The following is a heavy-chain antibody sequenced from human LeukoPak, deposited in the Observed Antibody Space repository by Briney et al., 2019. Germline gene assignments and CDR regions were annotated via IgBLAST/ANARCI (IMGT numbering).Heavy chain of an antibody. Sequence: GGSLRLSCAASGFTFSDYYMSWIRQAPGKGLEWVSYISSSGSTIYYADSVKGRFTISRDDAKNSLFLQMNNLRAEDTAVYYCASLYYALYYFDYWGQGTLVTVSS. J-gene: IGHJ4*02. D-gene: IGHD3-3*01. CDR2: ISSSGSTI. CDR3: ASLYYALYYFDY. CDR1: GFTFSDYY. V-gene: IGHV3-11*04.